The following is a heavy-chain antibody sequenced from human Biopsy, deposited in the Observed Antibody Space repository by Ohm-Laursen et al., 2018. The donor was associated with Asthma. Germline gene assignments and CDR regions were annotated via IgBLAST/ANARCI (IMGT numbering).Heavy chain of an antibody. CDR2: ISSSGSTT. Sequence: GSLRLSCTASGFSFSDYYITWMRQAPGKGLEWVSSISSSGSTTYPAESVKGRFTISRDNARKSLFLQMGSLRAEDTAIYYCARVFESSEWGPFYHFGLDVWGQGTTVAVSS. CDR1: GFSFSDYY. CDR3: ARVFESSEWGPFYHFGLDV. V-gene: IGHV3-11*01. D-gene: IGHD6-25*01. J-gene: IGHJ6*02.